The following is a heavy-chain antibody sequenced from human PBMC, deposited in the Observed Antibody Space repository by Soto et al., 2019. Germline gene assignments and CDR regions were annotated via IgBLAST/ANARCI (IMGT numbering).Heavy chain of an antibody. CDR2: IIPIFGTA. V-gene: IGHV1-69*06. CDR1: GGTFSSYA. Sequence: QVQLVQSGAEVKKPGSSVKVSCKASGGTFSSYAISWVRQAPGQGLEWMGGIIPIFGTANYAQKFQGRVTITADKSTSTAYMELSSLRSEDTAVYYCAGDIRECGAAAGTEWWPDCYYGMDVWGQGTTVTVSS. J-gene: IGHJ6*02. CDR3: AGDIRECGAAAGTEWWPDCYYGMDV. D-gene: IGHD6-13*01.